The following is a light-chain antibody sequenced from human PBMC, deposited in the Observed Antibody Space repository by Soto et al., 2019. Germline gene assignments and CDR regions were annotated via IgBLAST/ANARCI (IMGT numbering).Light chain of an antibody. CDR2: EVS. V-gene: IGLV2-8*01. CDR3: SSYAGSNNNYV. Sequence: QSALTQPPSASGSPGQSVTISCTGTSSDVGRYNYVSWYQQHPGKAPKLMIYEVSKRPSGVPDRFSGSKSGNTASLTVSGLQAEDEADYYCSSYAGSNNNYVFGTGTKVTVL. J-gene: IGLJ1*01. CDR1: SSDVGRYNY.